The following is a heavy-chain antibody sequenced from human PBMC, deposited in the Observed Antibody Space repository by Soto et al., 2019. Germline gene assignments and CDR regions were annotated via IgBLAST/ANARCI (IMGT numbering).Heavy chain of an antibody. D-gene: IGHD4-17*01. V-gene: IGHV4-59*08. CDR2: IYYTGTT. CDR3: AIYGGNSVYFDY. J-gene: IGHJ4*02. Sequence: SETLSLTCTLPGGSISPYYWSWIRQSPGKGLEWIGYIYYTGTTRYNPSLKSRVTISVDTSKNQFSLKLSSVTAADTAVYYCAIYGGNSVYFDYWGQGTLVTVSS. CDR1: GGSISPYY.